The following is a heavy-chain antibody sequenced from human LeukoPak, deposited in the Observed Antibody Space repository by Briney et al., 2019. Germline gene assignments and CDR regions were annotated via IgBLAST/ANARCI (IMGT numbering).Heavy chain of an antibody. J-gene: IGHJ4*02. Sequence: GGSLRLSCAASGFTFSSYAMSWVRQAPGKRLEWVSSISGSGGGTYYADSVKGRFTISRDNSKNTLYLQMNSLRAEDTAVYYCAKDSSSWYAYFDYWGQGTLVTVSS. D-gene: IGHD6-19*01. CDR3: AKDSSSWYAYFDY. CDR1: GFTFSSYA. CDR2: ISGSGGGT. V-gene: IGHV3-23*01.